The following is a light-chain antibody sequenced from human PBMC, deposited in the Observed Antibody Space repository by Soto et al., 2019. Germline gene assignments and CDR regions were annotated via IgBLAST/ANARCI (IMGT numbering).Light chain of an antibody. Sequence: EIVLTQSPGTLSLSPGESVTLSCRSSQSLTTNYLAWYQQKPGQAPRLLIFGASTRATGIPDRFSGSGSGTDFTLIISRLEPEDFAVYYCQQYGSSPWTFGQGTKVDIK. CDR2: GAS. CDR1: QSLTTNY. CDR3: QQYGSSPWT. J-gene: IGKJ1*01. V-gene: IGKV3-20*01.